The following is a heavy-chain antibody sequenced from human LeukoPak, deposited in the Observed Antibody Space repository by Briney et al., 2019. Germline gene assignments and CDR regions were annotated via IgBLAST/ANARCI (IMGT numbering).Heavy chain of an antibody. V-gene: IGHV3-53*01. CDR2: IYSDNT. D-gene: IGHD5-24*01. CDR1: GFTVSSNS. CDR3: AREDGYNSGRYYYYYYMDV. J-gene: IGHJ6*03. Sequence: GGSLRLSCTVSGFTVSSNSMSWVRQAPGKGLEWVSFIYSDNTHYSDSVKGRFTISRDNAKNSLYLQMNSLRAEDTAVYYCAREDGYNSGRYYYYYYMDVWGKGTTVTVSS.